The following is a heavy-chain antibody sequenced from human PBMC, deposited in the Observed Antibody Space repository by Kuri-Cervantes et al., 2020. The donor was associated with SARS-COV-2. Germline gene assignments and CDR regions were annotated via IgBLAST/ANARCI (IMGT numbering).Heavy chain of an antibody. Sequence: GESLKISCAASGFTFSSYAMSWVRQAPGKGLEWVSAISGSGGSTYCADSVKGRFTISRDNSKNTLYLQMNSLRAEDTAVYYCASKHLYDIIVESDSYLKVAYYYMDVWGKGTTVTVSS. CDR2: ISGSGGST. D-gene: IGHD2-21*01. V-gene: IGHV3-23*01. J-gene: IGHJ6*03. CDR3: ASKHLYDIIVESDSYLKVAYYYMDV. CDR1: GFTFSSYA.